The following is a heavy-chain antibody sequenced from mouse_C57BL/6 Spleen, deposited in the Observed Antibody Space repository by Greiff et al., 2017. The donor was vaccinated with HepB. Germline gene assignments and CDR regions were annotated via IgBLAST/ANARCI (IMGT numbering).Heavy chain of an antibody. J-gene: IGHJ4*01. CDR1: GFTFSDYG. D-gene: IGHD1-1*01. CDR2: ISSGSSTI. V-gene: IGHV5-17*01. CDR3: ARSYKDYAMDY. Sequence: EVMLVESGGDLVKPGGSLKLSCAASGFTFSDYGMHWVRQAPEKGLEWVAYISSGSSTIYYADTVKGRFTISRDNAKNTLFLQMTSLRSEDTAMYYCARSYKDYAMDYWGQGTSVTVSS.